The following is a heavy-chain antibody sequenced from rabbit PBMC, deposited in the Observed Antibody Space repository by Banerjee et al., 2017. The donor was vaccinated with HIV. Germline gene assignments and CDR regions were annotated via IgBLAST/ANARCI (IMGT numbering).Heavy chain of an antibody. CDR2: IYAGSTGTT. CDR3: AREGYGDGVGDYDL. CDR1: GFDFSNYY. J-gene: IGHJ4*01. Sequence: QEQLKETGGGLVQPGGSLTLSCKASGFDFSNYYMSWVRQAPGKGLEWIACIYAGSTGTTYYATWAKGRFTISKTSSTTVTLQMTSLTAADTATYFCAREGYGDGVGDYDLWGQGTLVT. D-gene: IGHD2-1*01. V-gene: IGHV1S45*01.